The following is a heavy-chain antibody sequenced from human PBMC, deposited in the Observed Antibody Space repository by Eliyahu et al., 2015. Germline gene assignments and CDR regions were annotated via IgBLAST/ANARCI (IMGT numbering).Heavy chain of an antibody. J-gene: IGHJ5*02. CDR2: IWYDGSNK. V-gene: IGHV3-33*01. CDR1: GFTFXGYG. Sequence: QVQLVESGGGVVQPGRSLRLSCAASGFTFXGYGMHWVRXAPGKGLEWVAVIWYDGSNKYYADSVKGRFTISRDNSKNTLYLQMNSLRAEDTAVYYCARDERGYYYFWFDPWGQGTLVTVSS. D-gene: IGHD3-22*01. CDR3: ARDERGYYYFWFDP.